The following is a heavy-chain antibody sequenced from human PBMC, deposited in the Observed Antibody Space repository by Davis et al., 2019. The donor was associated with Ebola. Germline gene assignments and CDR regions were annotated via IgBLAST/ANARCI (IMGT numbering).Heavy chain of an antibody. CDR3: AREPPKLWFGEFHY. J-gene: IGHJ4*02. V-gene: IGHV1-46*01. D-gene: IGHD3-10*01. CDR2: INASGGST. CDR1: GYTFTGYY. Sequence: ASVMVSCNASGYTFTGYYMHWVRQAPGQGLEWSGRINASGGSTSYAQKFQGRVTMTRDTSTSTVYMELSSLRSEDTAVYYCAREPPKLWFGEFHYWGQGTLVTVSS.